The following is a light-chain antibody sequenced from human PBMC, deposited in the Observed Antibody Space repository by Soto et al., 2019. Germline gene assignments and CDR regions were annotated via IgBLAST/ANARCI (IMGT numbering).Light chain of an antibody. J-gene: IGKJ2*01. CDR3: QQYHDFQYT. V-gene: IGKV1-5*03. CDR1: QSIGSG. CDR2: KAT. Sequence: DFRMTQSPSTLSASVGDGVTITCRASQSIGSGLAWYQQQPGKAPKLLIYKATNLQRGVSSRFSGSGSGTDFSLTISSLQPADSATYYCQQYHDFQYTFGQGTKLEI.